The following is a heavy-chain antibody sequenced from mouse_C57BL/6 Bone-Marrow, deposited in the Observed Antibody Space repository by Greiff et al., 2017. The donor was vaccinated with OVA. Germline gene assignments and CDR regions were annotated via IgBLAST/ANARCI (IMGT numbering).Heavy chain of an antibody. CDR3: ARPRYGNYLAWFAY. CDR2: ISSGSSTI. Sequence: EVHLVESGGGLVKPGGSLKLSCAASGFTFSDYGMHWVRQAPEKGLEWVAYISSGSSTISYAHTVKGRFTFSRDNAKNTLFLQMTSLRSEDTAMYYCARPRYGNYLAWFAYWGQGTLVTVSA. V-gene: IGHV5-17*01. J-gene: IGHJ3*01. D-gene: IGHD2-1*01. CDR1: GFTFSDYG.